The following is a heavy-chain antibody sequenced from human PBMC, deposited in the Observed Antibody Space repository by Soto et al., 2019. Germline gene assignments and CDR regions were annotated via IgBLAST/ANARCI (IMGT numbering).Heavy chain of an antibody. CDR1: GGSISSGGYY. J-gene: IGHJ3*02. CDR2: IYYSGST. CDR3: ARAMIGSSFDI. D-gene: IGHD3-22*01. Sequence: SETLSLTCTVSGGSISSGGYYWSWIRQHPGKGLEWIGYIYYSGSTYYNPSLKSRVTISVDTSKNQFSLKLSSVTAADTAVYYCARAMIGSSFDIWGQGQWSPSPQ. V-gene: IGHV4-31*03.